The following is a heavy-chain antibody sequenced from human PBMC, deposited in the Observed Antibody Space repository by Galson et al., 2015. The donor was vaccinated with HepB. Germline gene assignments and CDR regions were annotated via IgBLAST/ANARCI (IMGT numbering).Heavy chain of an antibody. J-gene: IGHJ4*02. CDR3: AKDWEEYCSSTSCYLLGRGFDY. V-gene: IGHV3-23*01. D-gene: IGHD2-2*01. CDR2: ISGSGGST. Sequence: SLRLSCAASGFTFSSYAMSWVRQAPGKGLEWVSAISGSGGSTYYADSVKGRFTISRDNSKNTLYLQMNSLRAEDTAVYYCAKDWEEYCSSTSCYLLGRGFDYWGQGTLVTVSS. CDR1: GFTFSSYA.